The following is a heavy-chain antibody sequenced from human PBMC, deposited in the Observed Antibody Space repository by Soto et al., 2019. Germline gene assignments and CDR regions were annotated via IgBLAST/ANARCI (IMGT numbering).Heavy chain of an antibody. CDR3: ATASKDRSTTYNWKSALEVRWSFDI. Sequence: VKVSCKVSGYTLTELSMHWVRQAPGKGLEWMGGFDPEDGETIYAQKFQGRVTMTEDTSTDTAYMELSSLRSEDTAVYYCATASKDRSTTYNWKSALEVRWSFDIWGQGTMVTVSS. D-gene: IGHD1-20*01. V-gene: IGHV1-24*01. J-gene: IGHJ3*02. CDR2: FDPEDGET. CDR1: GYTLTELS.